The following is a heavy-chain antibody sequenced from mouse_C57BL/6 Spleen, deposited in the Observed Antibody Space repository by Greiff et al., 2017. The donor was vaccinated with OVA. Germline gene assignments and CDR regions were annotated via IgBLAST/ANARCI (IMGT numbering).Heavy chain of an antibody. CDR2: ISSGGDYI. Sequence: EVQLVESGEGLVKPGGSLKLSCAASGFTFSSYAMSWVRQTPEKRLEWVAYISSGGDYIYYADTVKGRFTISRDNARNTLYLQMSSLKSEDTAMYYWTRDGAHLYYLDYWGQGTTLTVSS. V-gene: IGHV5-9-1*02. CDR3: TRDGAHLYYLDY. D-gene: IGHD2-3*01. J-gene: IGHJ2*01. CDR1: GFTFSSYA.